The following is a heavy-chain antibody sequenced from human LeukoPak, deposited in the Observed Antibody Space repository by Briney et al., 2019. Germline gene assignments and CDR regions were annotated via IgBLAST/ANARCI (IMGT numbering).Heavy chain of an antibody. Sequence: PSETLSLTCAVYGGSFSGYYWSWIRQPPGKGLEWIGEINHSGSTNYNPSLKSRVTISVDTSKNQFSLKLSSVTAADTAVYYCARFNDTVQDDAFDIWGQGTMVTVSS. D-gene: IGHD1-1*01. CDR1: GGSFSGYY. V-gene: IGHV4-34*01. CDR2: INHSGST. J-gene: IGHJ3*02. CDR3: ARFNDTVQDDAFDI.